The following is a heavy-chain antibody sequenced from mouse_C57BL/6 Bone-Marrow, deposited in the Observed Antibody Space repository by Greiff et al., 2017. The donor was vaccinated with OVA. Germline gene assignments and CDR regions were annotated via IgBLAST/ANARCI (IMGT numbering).Heavy chain of an antibody. Sequence: QVQLQQSGAELVKPGASVKISCKASGYTFTDYYINWVKQRPGQGLEWIGKIGPGSGSTYYNEKFKGKATLTADKSSSTAYMQLSRLTSEDYAVYFCARYPPYSNYEGFAYWGQGTLVTVSA. V-gene: IGHV1-77*01. CDR2: IGPGSGST. D-gene: IGHD2-5*01. J-gene: IGHJ3*01. CDR3: ARYPPYSNYEGFAY. CDR1: GYTFTDYY.